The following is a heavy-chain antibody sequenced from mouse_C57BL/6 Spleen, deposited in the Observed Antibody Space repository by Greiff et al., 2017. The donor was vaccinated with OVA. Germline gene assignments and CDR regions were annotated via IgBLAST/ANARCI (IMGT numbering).Heavy chain of an antibody. J-gene: IGHJ4*01. CDR2: IWSDGST. V-gene: IGHV2-6*03. D-gene: IGHD1-1*01. Sequence: VKLMESGPGLVAPSQSLYITCTVSGFSFTSYGIHWVRQPPGKGLEWLVVIWSDGSTTYNSAPKSRLSISKDNSKSQVFLKMNSLQTDDTAMYYCSRTNDYGSRYAMDYWGQGTSVTVSS. CDR3: SRTNDYGSRYAMDY. CDR1: GFSFTSYG.